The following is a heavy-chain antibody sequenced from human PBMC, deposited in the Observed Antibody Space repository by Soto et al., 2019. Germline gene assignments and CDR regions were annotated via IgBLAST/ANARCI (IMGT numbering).Heavy chain of an antibody. V-gene: IGHV3-33*01. CDR3: ARERDVGGSSWYFGAFDI. CDR1: GFTFSSYG. D-gene: IGHD6-13*01. J-gene: IGHJ3*02. CDR2: IWYDGSNK. Sequence: QVQLVESGGGVVQPGRSLRLSCAASGFTFSSYGMHWVRQAPGKGLEWVAVIWYDGSNKYYADSVKGRFTISRDNSKNTLYLQMNSLRAEDTAVYYCARERDVGGSSWYFGAFDIWGQGTMVTVSS.